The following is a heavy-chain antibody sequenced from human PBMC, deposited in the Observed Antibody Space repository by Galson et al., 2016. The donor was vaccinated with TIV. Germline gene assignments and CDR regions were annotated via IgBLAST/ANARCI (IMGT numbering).Heavy chain of an antibody. V-gene: IGHV1-18*04. D-gene: IGHD2-2*01. CDR2: ISAYNGDI. Sequence: SVKVSCKASGYSFLSYGMTWVRQAPGRGLEWLGWISAYNGDIKSARKFQGRVTMTTDTSTNTAYMELRSLGSDNTAVYYCATELYCSSISCDYYYGLDVWGHGTTVTGSS. CDR3: ATELYCSSISCDYYYGLDV. CDR1: GYSFLSYG. J-gene: IGHJ6*02.